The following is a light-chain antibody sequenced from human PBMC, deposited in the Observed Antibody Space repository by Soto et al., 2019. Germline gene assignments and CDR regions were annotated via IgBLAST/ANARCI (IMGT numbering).Light chain of an antibody. CDR2: IKSDGSH. J-gene: IGLJ3*02. CDR1: SGHSNYA. V-gene: IGLV4-69*01. CDR3: QTWGTGIRV. Sequence: QSVLTQSPSASASLGGSVRLTCTLSSGHSNYAIAWHQQQPEKGPRSLMKIKSDGSHIKGDGIPDRFSGSSSGAERYLTISSLQSEDGADYYCQTWGTGIRVFGGGTKLTVL.